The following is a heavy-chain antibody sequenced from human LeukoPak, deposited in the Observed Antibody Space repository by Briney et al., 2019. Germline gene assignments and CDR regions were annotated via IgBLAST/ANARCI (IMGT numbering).Heavy chain of an antibody. J-gene: IGHJ4*02. CDR1: GGTFSSYA. V-gene: IGHV1-2*02. CDR2: INPNSGGT. CDR3: ARGKRERFGTGKYYFDY. Sequence: ASVKVSCKASGGTFSSYAISWVRQAPGQGLEWMGWINPNSGGTSYAQKFQGRVTMARDTSISTAYMELSRLRSDDTAVYYGARGKRERFGTGKYYFDYWGQGTLVTVSS. D-gene: IGHD3-10*01.